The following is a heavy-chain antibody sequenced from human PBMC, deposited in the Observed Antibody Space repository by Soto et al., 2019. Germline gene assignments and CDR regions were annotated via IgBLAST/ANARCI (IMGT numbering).Heavy chain of an antibody. CDR3: ARWGLGYCSSTSCYANTHYGMDV. Sequence: ASVKVSCKASGYTFTSYDINWVRQATGQGLEWMGRINPSGGSTSYAQKFQGRVTMTRDTSTSTVYMELSSLRSEDTAVYYCARWGLGYCSSTSCYANTHYGMDVWGQGTTVTVSS. CDR2: INPSGGST. J-gene: IGHJ6*02. V-gene: IGHV1-46*01. D-gene: IGHD2-2*01. CDR1: GYTFTSYD.